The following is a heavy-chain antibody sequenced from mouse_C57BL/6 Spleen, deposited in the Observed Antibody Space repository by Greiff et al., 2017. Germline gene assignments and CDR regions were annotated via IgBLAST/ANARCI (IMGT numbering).Heavy chain of an antibody. D-gene: IGHD3-2*02. V-gene: IGHV1-72*01. Sequence: QVQLQQPGAELVKPGASVTLSCTASGYTFTSYWMHWVKQRPGRGLEWIGRIAPNSGGTKYNEKFKSKATLTVDKPSSTAYMQLSSLTSEDSAVYYCARQLRLQAMDYWGQGTSVTVSS. J-gene: IGHJ4*01. CDR3: ARQLRLQAMDY. CDR1: GYTFTSYW. CDR2: IAPNSGGT.